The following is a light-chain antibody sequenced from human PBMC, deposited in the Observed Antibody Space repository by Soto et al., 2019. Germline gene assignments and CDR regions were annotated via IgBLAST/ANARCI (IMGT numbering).Light chain of an antibody. Sequence: EMVVTQSKETLSVSPGERVTLSCRAGQSVGTNLAWYQQKPGQAPRLLIYDASTRATGIPARFSGSGSGTDFTLTISSLQSEDFAVYYCQQYNSWVTFGGGTKVDI. CDR3: QQYNSWVT. J-gene: IGKJ4*01. CDR2: DAS. V-gene: IGKV3D-15*01. CDR1: QSVGTN.